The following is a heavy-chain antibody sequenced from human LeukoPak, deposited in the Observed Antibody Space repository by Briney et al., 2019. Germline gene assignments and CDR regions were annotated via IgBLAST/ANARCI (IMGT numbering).Heavy chain of an antibody. CDR1: GYSISSGYY. V-gene: IGHV4-38-2*01. CDR2: IYRSGST. Sequence: SETLSLTCAVSGYSISSGYYWGWIRQPPGKGLEWIGSIYRSGSTYYNPSLKSRVTISVDTSKNQFSLKLSSVTAADTAVYYCASLTIFGVVISKDYFDYWGQGTLVTVSS. CDR3: ASLTIFGVVISKDYFDY. J-gene: IGHJ4*02. D-gene: IGHD3-3*01.